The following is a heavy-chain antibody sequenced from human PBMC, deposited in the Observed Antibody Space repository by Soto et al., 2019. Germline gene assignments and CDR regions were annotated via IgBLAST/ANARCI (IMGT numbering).Heavy chain of an antibody. CDR1: GYTFTSYA. V-gene: IGHV1-3*01. CDR2: INAGNGNT. D-gene: IGHD7-27*01. J-gene: IGHJ4*02. CDR3: ARDLELTGEFDY. Sequence: ASVKVSCKASGYTFTSYAMHWVRQAPGQRLEWMGWINAGNGNTKYSQKFQGRGTITRDTSASTAYMELSSLRSEDTAVYYCARDLELTGEFDYWGQGTLVTVSS.